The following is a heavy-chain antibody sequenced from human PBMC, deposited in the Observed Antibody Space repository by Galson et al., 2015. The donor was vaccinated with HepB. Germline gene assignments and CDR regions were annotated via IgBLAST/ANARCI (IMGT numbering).Heavy chain of an antibody. CDR2: IDPSDSYT. J-gene: IGHJ5*02. D-gene: IGHD3-3*01. CDR1: GYSFTTYW. Sequence: QSGAEVKKPGESLKISCKGSGYSFTTYWISWVRQMPGKGLEWMGMIDPSDSYTNYSPSFQGHVTISADKSISTAYLQWSSLKASDSAMYHCARQDLPSKFDPWGQGTLVTVSS. V-gene: IGHV5-10-1*01. CDR3: ARQDLPSKFDP.